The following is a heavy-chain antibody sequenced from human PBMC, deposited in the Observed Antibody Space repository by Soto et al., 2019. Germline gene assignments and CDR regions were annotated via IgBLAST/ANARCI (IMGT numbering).Heavy chain of an antibody. J-gene: IGHJ3*01. V-gene: IGHV1-18*01. Sequence: QVQLEQSGAEVKNPGASVKVSCKASGYTFSSHGISWVRQAPGQGIEWMGWIGAYDGDTNYAQNLQGRVPMTTDTSTTPAYMELPSLRSDDTAMYYCARDRGYSTDSLALWGPGKMVIVNS. CDR3: ARDRGYSTDSLAL. CDR2: IGAYDGDT. D-gene: IGHD5-18*01. CDR1: GYTFSSHG.